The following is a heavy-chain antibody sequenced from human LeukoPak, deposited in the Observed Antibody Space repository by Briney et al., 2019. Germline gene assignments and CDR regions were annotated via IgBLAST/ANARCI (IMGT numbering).Heavy chain of an antibody. CDR2: INPSGGST. CDR1: GYTFTSYY. Sequence: ASVKVSCKASGYTFTSYYMHWVRQAPGQGLEWMGIINPSGGSTSYAQKFQGRVTMTRDTSTSTVYMELSSLRSEDTAVYYCARSGRTHGGRLGYCSGGSCYSGFDYWGQGTLVTVSS. D-gene: IGHD2-15*01. J-gene: IGHJ4*02. CDR3: ARSGRTHGGRLGYCSGGSCYSGFDY. V-gene: IGHV1-46*01.